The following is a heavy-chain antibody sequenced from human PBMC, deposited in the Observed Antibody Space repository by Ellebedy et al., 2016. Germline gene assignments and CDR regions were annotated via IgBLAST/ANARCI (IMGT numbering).Heavy chain of an antibody. Sequence: GESLKISCKGSGYSFTSYWIGWVRQMPGKGLEWMGIIYPGDSDTRYSPSFQGQVTISADKSINTAYLQWSSLKASDTAMYYCARHPTVTTSGLDYWGQGTLVTVSS. CDR1: GYSFTSYW. J-gene: IGHJ4*02. CDR2: IYPGDSDT. V-gene: IGHV5-51*01. D-gene: IGHD4-17*01. CDR3: ARHPTVTTSGLDY.